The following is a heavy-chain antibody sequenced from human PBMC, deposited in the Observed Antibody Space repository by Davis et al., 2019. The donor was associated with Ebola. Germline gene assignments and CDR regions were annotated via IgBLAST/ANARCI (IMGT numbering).Heavy chain of an antibody. J-gene: IGHJ6*03. CDR1: GFTFTSSA. CDR2: IVVGSGNT. V-gene: IGHV1-58*01. Sequence: SVTVSFKASGFTFTSSAVQWVRQARGQRLEWIGWIVVGSGNTNYAQKFQERVTITRDMSTSTAYMELSSLRSEDTAVYYCAAASGSYYYYYYMDVWGKGTTVTVSS. CDR3: AAASGSYYYYYYMDV. D-gene: IGHD1-26*01.